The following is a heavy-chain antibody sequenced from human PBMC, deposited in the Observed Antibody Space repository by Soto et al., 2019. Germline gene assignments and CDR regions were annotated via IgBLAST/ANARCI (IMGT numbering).Heavy chain of an antibody. D-gene: IGHD4-17*01. CDR3: ARWPPDYGGNSGQGAFDI. CDR2: FDPEDGET. Sequence: ASVKVSCKVSGYTLTELSKHWVRQAPGKGLEWMGGFDPEDGETIYAQKFQGRVTMTEDTSTDTAYMELSSLRSEDTAVYYCARWPPDYGGNSGQGAFDIWGQGTMVTVSS. CDR1: GYTLTELS. V-gene: IGHV1-24*01. J-gene: IGHJ3*02.